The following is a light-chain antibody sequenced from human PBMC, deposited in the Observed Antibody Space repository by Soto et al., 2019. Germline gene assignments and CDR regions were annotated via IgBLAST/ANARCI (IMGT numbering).Light chain of an antibody. CDR3: QQRGT. V-gene: IGKV3-11*01. CDR2: DTS. J-gene: IGKJ3*01. CDR1: QSVNKH. Sequence: EIVLPQSPPTLSLSPGERSTLSCRASQSVNKHLAWYQHRPGQAPRLLIYDTSYRAAGIPARFSGSGSGTDFTLTISSLEPEDLAVYYCQQRGTFGPGTKVDIK.